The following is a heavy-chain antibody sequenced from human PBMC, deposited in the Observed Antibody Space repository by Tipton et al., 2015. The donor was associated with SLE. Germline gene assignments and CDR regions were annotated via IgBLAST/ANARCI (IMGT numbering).Heavy chain of an antibody. J-gene: IGHJ3*02. D-gene: IGHD6-13*01. CDR3: ARSIAAADYDAFDI. CDR2: IIPIFDTA. Sequence: QSGAEVKKPGSSVKVSCKASGGTFSSYAISWVRQAPGQGLEWMGGIIPIFDTANYAQKFQGRVTITADESTSTAYMELSSLRSEDTAVYYCARSIAAADYDAFDIWGQGTMVTVSS. CDR1: GGTFSSYA. V-gene: IGHV1-69*01.